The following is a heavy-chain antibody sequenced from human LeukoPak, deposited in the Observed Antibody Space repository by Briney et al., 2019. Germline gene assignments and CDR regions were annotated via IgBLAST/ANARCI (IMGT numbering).Heavy chain of an antibody. V-gene: IGHV3-53*01. D-gene: IGHD5-24*01. CDR1: GFTVSSNY. CDR2: IYSGGST. J-gene: IGHJ4*02. CDR3: ARGAGRGGYNFGY. Sequence: GGSLRLSCAASGFTVSSNYMSWIRQAPGKGLEWVSVIYSGGSTYYADSVKGRFTISRDNSKNTLYLQMNSLRAEDTAVYYCARGAGRGGYNFGYWGQGTLVTVSS.